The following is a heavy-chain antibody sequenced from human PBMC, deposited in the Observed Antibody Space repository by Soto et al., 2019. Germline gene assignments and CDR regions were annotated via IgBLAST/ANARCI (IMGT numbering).Heavy chain of an antibody. V-gene: IGHV1-3*05. D-gene: IGHD2-21*02. CDR1: GYTFTSYA. J-gene: IGHJ4*02. CDR2: INAGNGNT. CDR3: ARSIVVVTALDY. Sequence: QVQLVQSGAEEKKPGASAKVSCKASGYTFTSYAMHWVRQAPGQRLEWMGWINAGNGNTKYSQKFQGRVTITRDTSASTAYMELSSLRSEDTAVYYCARSIVVVTALDYWGQGTLVTVSS.